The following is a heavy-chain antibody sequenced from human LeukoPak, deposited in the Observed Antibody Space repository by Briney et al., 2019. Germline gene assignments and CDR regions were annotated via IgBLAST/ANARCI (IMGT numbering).Heavy chain of an antibody. Sequence: SETLSLTCTVSGGSISSGGYYWSWIRQHPGTGLEWIGYIYYSGSTYYNPSLKSRVTISVDKSKNQLSLKLSSVTAADTAVYYCARDRGRSYGYYGMDVWGQGTTVTVSS. D-gene: IGHD1-26*01. CDR1: GGSISSGGYY. CDR2: IYYSGST. J-gene: IGHJ6*02. V-gene: IGHV4-31*03. CDR3: ARDRGRSYGYYGMDV.